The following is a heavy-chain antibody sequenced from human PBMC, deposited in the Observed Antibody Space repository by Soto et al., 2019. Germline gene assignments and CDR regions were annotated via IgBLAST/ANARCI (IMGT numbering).Heavy chain of an antibody. V-gene: IGHV3-30*18. J-gene: IGHJ4*02. CDR2: TSYDGSNK. CDR1: GFTFSSYG. CDR3: AKVGTMGYCSGGSCYSDY. D-gene: IGHD2-15*01. Sequence: QVQLVEFGGGVVQPGRSLRLSCAASGFTFSSYGMHWVRQAPGKGLEWVAVTSYDGSNKYYADSVKGRFTISRDNFKNTLYLQMNSLRAEDTAVYYCAKVGTMGYCSGGSCYSDYWGQGTLVTVSS.